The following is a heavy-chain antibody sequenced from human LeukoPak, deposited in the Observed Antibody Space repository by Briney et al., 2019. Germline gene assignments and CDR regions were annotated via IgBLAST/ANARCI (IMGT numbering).Heavy chain of an antibody. D-gene: IGHD3-9*01. J-gene: IGHJ3*02. CDR3: ARSLGHYDILTGYYRGDALDI. V-gene: IGHV4-31*01. CDR2: IYYSGST. CDR1: GDSISSGDYY. Sequence: PSQTLSLTCTVSGDSISSGDYYWSWIRQHPGKGLEWIGYIYYSGSTYYNPSLKSQITISVDTSKNQFSLRLSSVTAADTAVYYCARSLGHYDILTGYYRGDALDIWGQGTMVTASS.